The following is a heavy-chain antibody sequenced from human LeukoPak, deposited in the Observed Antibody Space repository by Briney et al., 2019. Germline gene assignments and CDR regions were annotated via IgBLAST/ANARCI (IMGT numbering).Heavy chain of an antibody. CDR1: GGSISSYY. V-gene: IGHV4-4*07. J-gene: IGHJ6*03. CDR3: ARDIGQWVTFEYSYYYYMDV. CDR2: IYTSGST. Sequence: SETLSLTCTVSGGSISSYYWSWIRQPAGKGLEWIGRIYTSGSTNYNPSLKSRVTMSVDTSKNQFSLKLSSVTAADTAVYYCARDIGQWVTFEYSYYYYMDVWGKGTTVTVSS. D-gene: IGHD3-16*01.